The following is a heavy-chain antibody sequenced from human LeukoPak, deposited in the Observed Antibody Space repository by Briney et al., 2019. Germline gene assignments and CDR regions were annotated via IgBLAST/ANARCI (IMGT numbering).Heavy chain of an antibody. Sequence: GGSLRLSCAASGFTFSSYGMSWVRQAPGKGLAWVSGISGSGDSTYYADSVRGRFTISRDNSKNTLFLQMNSLRAEDTAVYYCARRAGAYSHPYDYWGQGTLVTVSS. D-gene: IGHD4/OR15-4a*01. CDR3: ARRAGAYSHPYDY. CDR2: ISGSGDST. V-gene: IGHV3-23*01. CDR1: GFTFSSYG. J-gene: IGHJ4*02.